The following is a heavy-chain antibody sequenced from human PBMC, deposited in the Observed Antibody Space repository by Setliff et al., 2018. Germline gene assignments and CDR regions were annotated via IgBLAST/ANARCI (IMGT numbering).Heavy chain of an antibody. J-gene: IGHJ6*03. CDR3: ARTARPNRYYNYMDV. Sequence: GASVKVSCKASGGTFSSYVISWVREAPGQGLEWMGGIIPMFGTNYAQKFQGRVTITADESTSTVYMELSSLRSEDTAVYYCARTARPNRYYNYMDVWGKGTKVTVSS. CDR2: IIPMFGT. CDR1: GGTFSSYV. D-gene: IGHD3-9*01. V-gene: IGHV1-69*13.